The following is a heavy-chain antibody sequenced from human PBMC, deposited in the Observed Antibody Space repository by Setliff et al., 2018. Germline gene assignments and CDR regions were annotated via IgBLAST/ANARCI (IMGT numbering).Heavy chain of an antibody. D-gene: IGHD2-15*01. CDR2: TIPSFGST. V-gene: IGHV1-69*05. Sequence: SVKVSCKASGGTFRSYGISWVRQAPGQGLEWMGGTIPSFGSTNYAQKFQGRVTMTTDTYTSTANMGLRSLTYEDTAVYYCARVRDCSGRSCHRGFYHYMDVWGKGTTVTFSS. CDR3: ARVRDCSGRSCHRGFYHYMDV. J-gene: IGHJ6*03. CDR1: GGTFRSYG.